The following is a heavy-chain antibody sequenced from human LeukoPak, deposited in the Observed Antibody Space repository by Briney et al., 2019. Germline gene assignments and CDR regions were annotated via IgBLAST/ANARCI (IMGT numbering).Heavy chain of an antibody. J-gene: IGHJ5*02. D-gene: IGHD2-2*01. Sequence: GGSLRLSCAASGFTFSSYSMNWVRQAPGKGLEWVSSISTSSSYIYYADSVKGRFTISRDNAKNSLYLQMNSLRAEDTAVYYCARDPYCSSTSCYGWFDPWGQGTLVTVSS. CDR1: GFTFSSYS. CDR3: ARDPYCSSTSCYGWFDP. V-gene: IGHV3-21*01. CDR2: ISTSSSYI.